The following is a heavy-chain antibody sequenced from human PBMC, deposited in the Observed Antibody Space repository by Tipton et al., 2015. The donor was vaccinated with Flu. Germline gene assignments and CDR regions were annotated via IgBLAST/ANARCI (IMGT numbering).Heavy chain of an antibody. Sequence: GSLRLSCAASGFTFSAYGMNWVRQAPGQGLEWLSYISSSGDDIYYGDSVKGRFSISRDNAKNSLFLQMNSLRAEDTALYYCAKDYILGDGFWDFDSWGQGTLVTVSS. CDR3: AKDYILGDGFWDFDS. CDR2: ISSSGDDI. D-gene: IGHD3/OR15-3a*01. J-gene: IGHJ4*02. V-gene: IGHV3-48*03. CDR1: GFTFSAYG.